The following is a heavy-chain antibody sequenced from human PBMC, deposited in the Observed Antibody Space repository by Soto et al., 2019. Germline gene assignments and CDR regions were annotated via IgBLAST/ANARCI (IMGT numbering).Heavy chain of an antibody. CDR2: IYSGGST. V-gene: IGHV3-53*01. CDR1: GFTVSSNY. Sequence: GGSLRLSCAASGFTVSSNYMSWVRQAPGKGLEWVSVIYSGGSTYYADSVKGRFTISRDNSKNTLYLQMNSLRAEDTAVYYCARAYYDFWSGYYPLYYYGMDVWGQGTTVTVSS. J-gene: IGHJ6*02. CDR3: ARAYYDFWSGYYPLYYYGMDV. D-gene: IGHD3-3*01.